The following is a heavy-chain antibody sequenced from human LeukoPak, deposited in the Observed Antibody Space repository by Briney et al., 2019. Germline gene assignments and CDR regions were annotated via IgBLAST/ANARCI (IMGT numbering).Heavy chain of an antibody. D-gene: IGHD2-21*01. V-gene: IGHV4-31*03. CDR1: GGSISSGDYY. CDR3: ASGGALIATLAY. CDR2: IYYGGNA. Sequence: SETLSLTCTVSGGSISSGDYYWSWMRQHPGKGLEWIGYIYYGGNAYYNPSLKRRVTISLDTYQNKFSLKLSSVTAADTAVYYCASGGALIATLAYWGQGTLVTVSS. J-gene: IGHJ4*01.